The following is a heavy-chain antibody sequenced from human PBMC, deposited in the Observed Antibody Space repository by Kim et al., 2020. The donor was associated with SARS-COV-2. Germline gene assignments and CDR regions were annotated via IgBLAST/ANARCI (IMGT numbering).Heavy chain of an antibody. CDR2: IKSKSHAT. CDR3: TAMTLVIPDAFTRVGY. V-gene: IGHV3-15*01. J-gene: IGHJ4*01. Sequence: GGSLRLSCVVSGFTFSNAWMSWVRQAPGKGLEWVGRIKSKSHATDYAAPVKGRFTISRDDSRNTVYLQMDSLKIEDTAVYYCTAMTLVIPDAFTRVGYWGQGILVAVSS. CDR1: GFTFSNAW. D-gene: IGHD3-16*01.